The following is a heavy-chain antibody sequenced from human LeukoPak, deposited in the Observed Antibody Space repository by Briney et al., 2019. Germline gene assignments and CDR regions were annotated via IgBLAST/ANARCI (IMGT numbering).Heavy chain of an antibody. J-gene: IGHJ4*02. V-gene: IGHV3-30-3*01. CDR3: ARDGGFYSSSAAYFDY. Sequence: PGGSLRLSCAASGFTFSSYAMHWVRQAPGKGLEWVAVISYDGSNKYYADSVKGRFTISRDNSKNTLYLQMNSLRAEDTAVYYCARDGGFYSSSAAYFDYWGQGTLVTVSS. CDR1: GFTFSSYA. D-gene: IGHD6-13*01. CDR2: ISYDGSNK.